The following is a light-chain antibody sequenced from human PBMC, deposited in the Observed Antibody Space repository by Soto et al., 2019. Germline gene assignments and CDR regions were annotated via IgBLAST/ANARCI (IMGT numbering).Light chain of an antibody. CDR1: SSNIGSNY. J-gene: IGLJ2*01. V-gene: IGLV1-47*01. CDR3: AAWDDSLSGVV. CDR2: RDD. Sequence: QSVVTQAPSVSGTPGQRVTISCSGSSSNIGSNYVYWYQQLPGTAPKLLIYRDDHRPSGVPDRFSGSKSGTSASLAISGLRSEDEADYYCAAWDDSLSGVVFGGGTKLTVL.